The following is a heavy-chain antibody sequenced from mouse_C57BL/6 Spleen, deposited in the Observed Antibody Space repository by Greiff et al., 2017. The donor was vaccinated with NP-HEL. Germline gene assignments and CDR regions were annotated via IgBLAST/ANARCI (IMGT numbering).Heavy chain of an antibody. J-gene: IGHJ2*01. CDR1: GYTFTSYW. CDR3: ARFGGYDDDDY. Sequence: QVQLQQPGAELVKPGASVKLSCKASGYTFTSYWMQWVKQRPGQGLEWIGEIDPSDSYTNYNQKFKGKATLTVDTSSSTAYMQLSSLTSEDSAVYYCARFGGYDDDDYWGQGTTLTVSS. V-gene: IGHV1-50*01. D-gene: IGHD2-4*01. CDR2: IDPSDSYT.